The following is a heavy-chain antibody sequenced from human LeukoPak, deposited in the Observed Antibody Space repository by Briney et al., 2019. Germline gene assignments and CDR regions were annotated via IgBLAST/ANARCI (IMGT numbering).Heavy chain of an antibody. J-gene: IGHJ3*02. Sequence: GGSLRLSCAASGFTFSSYGMHWVRQAPGKGLVWVSRINSDGSSTSYADSVKGRFTISRDNAKNTLYLQMNSLRAEDTAVYYCARVGSGYDPYAFDIWGQGTMVTVSS. D-gene: IGHD1-14*01. V-gene: IGHV3-74*01. CDR2: INSDGSST. CDR1: GFTFSSYG. CDR3: ARVGSGYDPYAFDI.